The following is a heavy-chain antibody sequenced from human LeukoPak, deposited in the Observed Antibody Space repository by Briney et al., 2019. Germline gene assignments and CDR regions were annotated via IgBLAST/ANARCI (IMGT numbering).Heavy chain of an antibody. V-gene: IGHV3-23*01. D-gene: IGHD3-3*01. J-gene: IGHJ6*02. CDR3: AKGSYYDFWSGSQIYYYYYGMDV. Sequence: GGSLRLSCAASGFTFSSYAMSWVRQAPGKGLEWVSAISGSGGSTYYADSVKGRFTISRDNSKNTLYLQMNSLRAEDTAVYYCAKGSYYDFWSGSQIYYYYYGMDVWGQGTTVTVSS. CDR2: ISGSGGST. CDR1: GFTFSSYA.